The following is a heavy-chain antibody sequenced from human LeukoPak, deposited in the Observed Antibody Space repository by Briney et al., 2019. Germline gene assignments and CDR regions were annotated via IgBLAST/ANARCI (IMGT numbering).Heavy chain of an antibody. Sequence: SETLSLTCTVSGYSISSGYYWGWIRQPPGKGLEWIGSIYHSGSTYYNPSLKSRVTISLETSKKQFSLKLNSVTAADTAVYYCARHSYCSGGSCYQYYYMDVWGKGTTVTISS. CDR1: GYSISSGYY. CDR3: ARHSYCSGGSCYQYYYMDV. J-gene: IGHJ6*03. D-gene: IGHD2-15*01. V-gene: IGHV4-38-2*02. CDR2: IYHSGST.